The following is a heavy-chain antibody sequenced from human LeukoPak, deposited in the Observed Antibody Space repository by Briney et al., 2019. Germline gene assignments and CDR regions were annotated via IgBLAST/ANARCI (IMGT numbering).Heavy chain of an antibody. CDR1: GFTFDDYS. Sequence: GGSLRLSCVASGFTFDDYSMHWVRQVPGNGLEWVSGISWNSVRIGYADSVKGRFTISRDNAKNSLYLQMNSLRAEDTAVYYCARDRQIAYWGQGTLVTVSS. CDR2: ISWNSVRI. CDR3: ARDRQIAY. J-gene: IGHJ4*02. V-gene: IGHV3-9*01.